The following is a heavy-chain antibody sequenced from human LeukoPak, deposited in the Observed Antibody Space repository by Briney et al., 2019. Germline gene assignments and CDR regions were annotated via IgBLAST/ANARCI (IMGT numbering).Heavy chain of an antibody. Sequence: PSETLSPTCTVSGGSISSYYWSWIRQPPGKGLEWIGYIYYSGSTNYNPSLKRRVTISVDTSKNQFSLKLSSVTAADTAVYYCARGRGLRFPFDYWGQGTLVTVSS. CDR1: GGSISSYY. J-gene: IGHJ4*02. V-gene: IGHV4-59*01. CDR2: IYYSGST. D-gene: IGHD5-12*01. CDR3: ARGRGLRFPFDY.